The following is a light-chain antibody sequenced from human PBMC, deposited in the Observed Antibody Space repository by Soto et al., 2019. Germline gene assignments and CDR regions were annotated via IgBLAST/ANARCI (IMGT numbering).Light chain of an antibody. V-gene: IGKV3-15*01. Sequence: EIVMTQSPATLSVSPGERATLSCRASQSVGSNLAWYQQKPGQAPRLLIYGASTRATGIPARFSGSGSGTEFTLTISSLQSEDFALYYCHQYNNWPPYTFGQGTKLEIK. CDR1: QSVGSN. CDR3: HQYNNWPPYT. J-gene: IGKJ2*01. CDR2: GAS.